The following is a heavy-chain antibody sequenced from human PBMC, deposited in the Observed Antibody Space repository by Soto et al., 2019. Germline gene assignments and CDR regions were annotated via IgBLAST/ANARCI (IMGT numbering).Heavy chain of an antibody. D-gene: IGHD3-10*01. V-gene: IGHV1-46*01. CDR1: GYTFTSYY. CDR3: ARGPTMVRGGTYYYYYGMDV. J-gene: IGHJ6*02. Sequence: ASVKVSCKASGYTFTSYYMHWVRQAPGQGLEWMGIINPSGGSTSYAQKFQGRVTMTRDTSTSTVYMELSSLRSEDTAVYYCARGPTMVRGGTYYYYYGMDVWGQGTTVTVS. CDR2: INPSGGST.